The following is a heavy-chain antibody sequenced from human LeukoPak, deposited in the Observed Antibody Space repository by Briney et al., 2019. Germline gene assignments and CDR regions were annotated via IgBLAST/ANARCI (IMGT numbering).Heavy chain of an antibody. CDR2: IYYSGST. V-gene: IGHV4-31*03. J-gene: IGHJ4*02. Sequence: SETLSLTCSVSTGSIRSAGYYWSWVRQLPGKGLEWIGYIYYSGSTHYNPSLKSRITISVDTSKNQSSLKLSSVTAADTAVYYCARISSSGPYYFDYWGQGTRVTVSS. CDR3: ARISSSGPYYFDY. CDR1: TGSIRSAGYY. D-gene: IGHD6-25*01.